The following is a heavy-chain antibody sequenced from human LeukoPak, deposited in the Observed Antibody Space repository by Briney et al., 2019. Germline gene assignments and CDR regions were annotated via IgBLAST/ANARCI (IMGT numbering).Heavy chain of an antibody. V-gene: IGHV1-8*03. CDR2: MNPQTGDT. Sequence: ASVKVSCKVSGYTLTELSMHWVRQAPGQGLEWMGWMNPQTGDTGYGQKFQGRVTFTRDTSISAAFMELRGLRSEDTAVYYCARDGIAARIFDVWGQGTMVTVSS. CDR3: ARDGIAARIFDV. J-gene: IGHJ3*01. CDR1: GYTLTELS. D-gene: IGHD6-6*01.